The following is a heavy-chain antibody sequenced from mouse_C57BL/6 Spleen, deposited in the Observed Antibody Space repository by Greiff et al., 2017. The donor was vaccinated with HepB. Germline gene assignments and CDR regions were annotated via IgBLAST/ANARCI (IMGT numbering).Heavy chain of an antibody. V-gene: IGHV1-59*01. D-gene: IGHD2-4*01. CDR3: APSTMITGGFAY. J-gene: IGHJ3*01. CDR1: GYTFTSYW. Sequence: QVQLQQPGAELVRPGTSVKLSCKASGYTFTSYWMHWVKQRPGQGLEWIGVIDPSDSYTNYNQKFKGKATLTVDTSSSTAYMQLSSLTSEDSAVYYCAPSTMITGGFAYWGQGTLVTVSA. CDR2: IDPSDSYT.